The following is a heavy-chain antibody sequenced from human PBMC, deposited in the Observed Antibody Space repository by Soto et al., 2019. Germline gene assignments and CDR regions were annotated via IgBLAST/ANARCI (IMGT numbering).Heavy chain of an antibody. D-gene: IGHD5-18*01. CDR3: ARDRERYSYGSLNWYFDL. Sequence: QVQLVQSGAEVKKPGSSVKVSCKASGGTFSSYAISWVRQAPGQGLEWMGGIIPIFGTANYAQKFQGRVTITADESTSTAYMELSSLRSEDTAVYYCARDRERYSYGSLNWYFDLWGRGTLVTVSS. V-gene: IGHV1-69*01. J-gene: IGHJ2*01. CDR1: GGTFSSYA. CDR2: IIPIFGTA.